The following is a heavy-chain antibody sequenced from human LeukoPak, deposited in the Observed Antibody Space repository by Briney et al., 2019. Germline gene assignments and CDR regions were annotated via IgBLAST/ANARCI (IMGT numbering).Heavy chain of an antibody. CDR1: GYTFTSYY. J-gene: IGHJ6*02. V-gene: IGHV1-46*01. Sequence: ASVKVSCKASGYTFTSYYMHWVRQAPGQGLEWMGIINPSGGSTSYAQKFQGRVTMTRDTSTSTVYMELSSLRSEDTAVYYCARDRSSTMIVVAEYYYGMDVWGQGTTATVSS. D-gene: IGHD3-22*01. CDR2: INPSGGST. CDR3: ARDRSSTMIVVAEYYYGMDV.